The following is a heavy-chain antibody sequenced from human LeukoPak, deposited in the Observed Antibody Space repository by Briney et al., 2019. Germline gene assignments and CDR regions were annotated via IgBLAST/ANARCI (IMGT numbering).Heavy chain of an antibody. CDR3: AKDSDILTGYEFDY. D-gene: IGHD3-9*01. CDR2: ISGSGGST. CDR1: GFTFSNYN. J-gene: IGHJ4*02. V-gene: IGHV3-23*01. Sequence: GGSLRLSCAASGFTFSNYNMNWVRQAPGKGLEWVSAISGSGGSTYYADSVKGRFTISRDNSKNTLYLQMNSLRAEDTAVYYCAKDSDILTGYEFDYWGQGTLVTVSS.